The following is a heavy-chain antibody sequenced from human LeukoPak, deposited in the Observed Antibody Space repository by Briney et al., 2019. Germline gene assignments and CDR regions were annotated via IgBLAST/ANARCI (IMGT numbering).Heavy chain of an antibody. J-gene: IGHJ6*02. CDR3: ARMSSRWYLPTNYYYGMDV. D-gene: IGHD6-13*01. V-gene: IGHV4-4*07. CDR2: IYTSGST. CDR1: GGSISSYY. Sequence: SETLSLTCTVSGGSISSYYWSWIRQPAGKGLEWIGRIYTSGSTNYNPSLKSRVTMSVDTSKNQFSLKLSFVTAADTAVYYCARMSSRWYLPTNYYYGMDVWGQGTTVTVSS.